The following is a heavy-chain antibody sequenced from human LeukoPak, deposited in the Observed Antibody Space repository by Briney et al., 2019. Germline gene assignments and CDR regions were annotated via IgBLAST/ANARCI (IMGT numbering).Heavy chain of an antibody. CDR2: ISGDGGST. CDR1: GFTFSSYW. Sequence: GGSLRLSCAASGFTFSSYWMHWGRLAPGKGLVWVSRISGDGGSTTYADSVKGRFTISRDNAESTVYLQMNSLRAEDTAVYYCATIGLGAYWGQGGLVTVSS. J-gene: IGHJ4*02. V-gene: IGHV3-74*03. D-gene: IGHD3/OR15-3a*01. CDR3: ATIGLGAY.